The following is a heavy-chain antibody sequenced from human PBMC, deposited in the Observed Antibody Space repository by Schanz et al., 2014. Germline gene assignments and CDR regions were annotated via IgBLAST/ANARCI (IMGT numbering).Heavy chain of an antibody. J-gene: IGHJ2*01. CDR3: AKDAPYPFDL. Sequence: EVQLLESGGGLVQPGGSLRLSCASSGFSFTTYAMSWVRQAPGKGLEWVSYIRSSSTPIYYADSVKGRFTISRDNAKNTVHLQMNSLRAEDTAVYYCAKDAPYPFDLWGRGTLITVSS. V-gene: IGHV3-48*01. CDR1: GFSFTTYA. CDR2: IRSSSTPI.